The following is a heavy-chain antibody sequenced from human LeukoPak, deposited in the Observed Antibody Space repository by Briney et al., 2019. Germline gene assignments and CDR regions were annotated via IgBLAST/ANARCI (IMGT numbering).Heavy chain of an antibody. D-gene: IGHD3-22*01. CDR1: GFSVSSNY. J-gene: IGHJ4*02. Sequence: SGGSLRLSCAASGFSVSSNYVSWVRQAPGKGLEWVSVLYSGGTTYYADSVKGRFTISRDNSKNTLYLQMDSLRAEDTAVYYCAGRYDSSGYPLHWGQGTLVTVSS. CDR3: AGRYDSSGYPLH. V-gene: IGHV3-53*01. CDR2: LYSGGTT.